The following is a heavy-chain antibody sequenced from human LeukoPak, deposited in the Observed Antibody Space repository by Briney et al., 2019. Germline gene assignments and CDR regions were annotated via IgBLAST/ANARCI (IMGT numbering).Heavy chain of an antibody. CDR2: IGITSEYI. CDR1: GFTITAYA. V-gene: IGHV3-21*01. CDR3: ATYTHWVAGDV. J-gene: IGHJ6*02. Sequence: GGSLRLSCAASGFTITAYAMSWVRQSPGKGLEWVSGIGITSEYIHYADSVKGRFTISRDNARNSLYLQMGSLRAEDTAVYYCATYTHWVAGDVWGQGTTVTVSS. D-gene: IGHD3-16*01.